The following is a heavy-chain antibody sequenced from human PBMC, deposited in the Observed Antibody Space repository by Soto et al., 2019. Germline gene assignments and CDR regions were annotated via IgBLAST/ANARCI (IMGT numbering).Heavy chain of an antibody. J-gene: IGHJ6*02. Sequence: GGSLRLSCAASGFTFSNAWKNWVRQAPGKGLEWVGRIKSKTDGGTTDYAAPVKGRFTISRDDSKNTLYLQMNSLKTEDTAVYYCTTTRHCSGGSCYELTPFRSLRGKDYYYYGMDVWGQGTTVTVSS. CDR1: GFTFSNAW. CDR2: IKSKTDGGTT. CDR3: TTTRHCSGGSCYELTPFRSLRGKDYYYYGMDV. V-gene: IGHV3-15*07. D-gene: IGHD2-15*01.